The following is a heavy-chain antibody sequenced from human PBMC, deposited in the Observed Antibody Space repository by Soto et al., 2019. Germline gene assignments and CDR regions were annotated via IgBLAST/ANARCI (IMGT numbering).Heavy chain of an antibody. J-gene: IGHJ4*02. CDR2: IGTSSTNI. CDR3: AREELDCGGDCFAF. V-gene: IGHV3-48*03. CDR1: GFTFSSYE. Sequence: EVQLVESGGDLVQPGRSLRLSCAASGFTFSSYEFNWVRQAPGKGLEWISYIGTSSTNIYYADSVKGRFTSSRDNAKNALYPQMNSLRAGDTAIYYCAREELDCGGDCFAFWGQGTLVAVSS. D-gene: IGHD2-21*01.